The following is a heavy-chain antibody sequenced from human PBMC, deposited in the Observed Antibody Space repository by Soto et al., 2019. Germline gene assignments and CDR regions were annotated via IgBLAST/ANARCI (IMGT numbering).Heavy chain of an antibody. CDR2: IDPSDSQT. Sequence: GESLKISCKGFGYSFTNYWISWVRQMPVKGLEWMGRIDPSDSQTNYNPSFQGLFTMSADKSISTVYLQWSSLKASDTAMYYCARPQGYCSSTSCPPFDYWGQGTLVTVSS. V-gene: IGHV5-10-1*01. D-gene: IGHD2-2*01. CDR3: ARPQGYCSSTSCPPFDY. CDR1: GYSFTNYW. J-gene: IGHJ4*02.